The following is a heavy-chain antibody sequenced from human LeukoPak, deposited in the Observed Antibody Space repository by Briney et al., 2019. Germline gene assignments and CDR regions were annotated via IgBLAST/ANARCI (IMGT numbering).Heavy chain of an antibody. CDR3: ARANDYYDSSGYYYWYFDL. CDR2: ISAYNGNT. Sequence: ASVKVSCKASGYTFTSYGISWVRQAPRQGLEWMGWISAYNGNTNYAQKLQGRVTMTTDASTSTAYMELRSLRSDDTAVYYCARANDYYDSSGYYYWYFDLWGRGTLVTVSS. D-gene: IGHD3-22*01. J-gene: IGHJ2*01. CDR1: GYTFTSYG. V-gene: IGHV1-18*01.